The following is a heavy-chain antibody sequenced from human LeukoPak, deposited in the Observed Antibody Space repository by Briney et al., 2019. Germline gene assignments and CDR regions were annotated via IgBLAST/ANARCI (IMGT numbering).Heavy chain of an antibody. V-gene: IGHV4-59*08. CDR1: GGSISSYY. J-gene: IGHJ6*02. D-gene: IGHD2-2*01. CDR3: ARLLKDIVVVSGETAEVYYGMDV. CDR2: IYYSGTT. Sequence: PSETLSLTCTVSGGSISSYYWSWIRQPPGKRLEWIGYIYYSGTTNYNPSLKSRVTISVDTSKNQFSLKLSSVTAADTAVYYCARLLKDIVVVSGETAEVYYGMDVWGQGTTVTVSS.